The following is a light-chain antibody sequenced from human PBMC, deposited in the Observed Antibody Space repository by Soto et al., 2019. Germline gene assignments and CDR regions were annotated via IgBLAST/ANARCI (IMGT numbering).Light chain of an antibody. CDR2: LGS. V-gene: IGKV2-28*01. CDR3: MQALQTPRT. Sequence: DIMLTQSPLSLPVTPGEPASISCRSSQSLLHRNGYNFLDWYLQKPGQSPQLLIYLGSNRASGVPDRFSGSGSGTDFTLKITRVEAEDVGVYYCMQALQTPRTFGQGTKVEI. J-gene: IGKJ1*01. CDR1: QSLLHRNGYNF.